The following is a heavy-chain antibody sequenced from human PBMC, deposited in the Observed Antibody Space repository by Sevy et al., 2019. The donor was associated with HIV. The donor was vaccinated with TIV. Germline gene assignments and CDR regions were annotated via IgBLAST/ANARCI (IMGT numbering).Heavy chain of an antibody. V-gene: IGHV4-59*01. Sequence: SETLSRTCTVSGGSISSYYWSWIRQPPGKGLEWIGYIYYSGGTNYNPSLKSRVTISVDTSKNQFSLKLSSVTAADTAVYYGAREGGVVSYWGQGTLVTVSS. J-gene: IGHJ4*02. CDR3: AREGGVVSY. CDR2: IYYSGGT. CDR1: GGSISSYY. D-gene: IGHD2-21*01.